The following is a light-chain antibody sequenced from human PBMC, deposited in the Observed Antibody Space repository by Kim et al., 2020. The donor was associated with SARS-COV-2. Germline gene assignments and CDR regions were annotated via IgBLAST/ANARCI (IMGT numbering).Light chain of an antibody. J-gene: IGKJ4*01. Sequence: DIQMTQSPSSLAASVGDRVTITCQASQNINSYLNWYQQKPGKAPKLLIYAASTLQSGVPSRFSGSGSGTDFTLTINSLQTEDFATYYCQQSHTAPLLTFGGGTKVDIK. CDR1: QNINSY. CDR2: AAS. CDR3: QQSHTAPLLT. V-gene: IGKV1-39*01.